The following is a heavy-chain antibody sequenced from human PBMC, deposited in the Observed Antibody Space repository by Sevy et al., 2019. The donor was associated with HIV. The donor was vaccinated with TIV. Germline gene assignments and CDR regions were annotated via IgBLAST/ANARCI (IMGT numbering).Heavy chain of an antibody. CDR3: ARGVTGTTASEWFDP. CDR1: GGSISRDDYY. CDR2: IYYSGGT. J-gene: IGHJ5*02. D-gene: IGHD1-7*01. Sequence: SETLSLTCTVSGGSISRDDYYWSWIRQPPGKGLEWIGYIYYSGGTYYNASLKSRVSMSVDTSKNQFSLNLTSLTAADTAVYYCARGVTGTTASEWFDPWGQGTLVTVSS. V-gene: IGHV4-30-4*01.